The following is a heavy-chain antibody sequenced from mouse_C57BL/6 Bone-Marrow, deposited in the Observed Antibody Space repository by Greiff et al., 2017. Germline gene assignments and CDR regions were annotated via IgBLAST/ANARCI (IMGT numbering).Heavy chain of an antibody. CDR2: ISSGGDYI. Sequence: EVKLEESGEGLVKPGASLKLSCAASGFTFSSYAMYWVSQTPEQRLEWVAYISSGGDYIYYADTVKGRFTISRDNARNTLYLRMRSLESEDTDMYYCKRDPEVVGMDYWGQGTSVTVSS. J-gene: IGHJ4*01. V-gene: IGHV5-9-1*02. CDR1: GFTFSSYA. D-gene: IGHD1-1*01. CDR3: KRDPEVVGMDY.